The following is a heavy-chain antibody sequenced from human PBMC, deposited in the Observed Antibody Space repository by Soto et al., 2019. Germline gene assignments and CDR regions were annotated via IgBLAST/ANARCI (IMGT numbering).Heavy chain of an antibody. J-gene: IGHJ5*02. CDR1: GGTFSSYA. CDR2: IIPIFGTA. Sequence: GASVKVSCKASGGTFSSYAISWVRQAPGQGLEWVGGIIPIFGTANYAQKFQGRVTITADKSTSTAYMELSSLRSEDTAVYYCARDLQQNKQLRRFDWFGPWGQGTLVTVSS. D-gene: IGHD6-13*01. CDR3: ARDLQQNKQLRRFDWFGP. V-gene: IGHV1-69*06.